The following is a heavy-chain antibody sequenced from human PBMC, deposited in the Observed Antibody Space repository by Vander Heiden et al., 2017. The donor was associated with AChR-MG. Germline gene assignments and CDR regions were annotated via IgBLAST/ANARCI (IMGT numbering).Heavy chain of an antibody. J-gene: IGHJ3*02. CDR3: AKTYYYDSSGYYAHALDI. CDR1: GFTFSSYA. CDR2: ISGSGGST. Sequence: EVQLLESGGGLVQPGGSLRLSCAASGFTFSSYAMSWVRQAPGKGLEWVSAISGSGGSTYYADSVKGRVTISRDNSKNTLYLQMNSLRAEDTAVYYCAKTYYYDSSGYYAHALDIWGQGTMVTVSS. D-gene: IGHD3-22*01. V-gene: IGHV3-23*01.